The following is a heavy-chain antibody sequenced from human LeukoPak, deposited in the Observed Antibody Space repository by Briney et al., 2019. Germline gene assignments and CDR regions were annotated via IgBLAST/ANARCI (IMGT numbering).Heavy chain of an antibody. Sequence: HPGGSLRLSCAASGFTFSTYNMNWVRQAPGKGLEWVSYISSSGSTIYYADSVKGRFTISRDSAKNSLYLQMNSLRAEDTAVYYCAELGITMIGGVWGKGTTVTISS. CDR3: AELGITMIGGV. J-gene: IGHJ6*04. CDR1: GFTFSTYN. D-gene: IGHD3-10*02. CDR2: ISSSGSTI. V-gene: IGHV3-48*03.